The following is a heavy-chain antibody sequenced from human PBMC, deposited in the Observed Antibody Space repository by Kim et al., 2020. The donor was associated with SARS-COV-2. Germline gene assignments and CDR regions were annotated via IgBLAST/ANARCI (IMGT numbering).Heavy chain of an antibody. J-gene: IGHJ6*02. CDR3: ARDKTTTSRYYYYGMDV. Sequence: ASVKVSCKASGYTFTGYYMHWVRQAPGQGLEWMGWINPNSGGTNYAQKFQGRVTMTRDTSISTAYMELSRLRSDDTAVYYCARDKTTTSRYYYYGMDVWGQGTTVTVSS. D-gene: IGHD1-1*01. CDR2: INPNSGGT. CDR1: GYTFTGYY. V-gene: IGHV1-2*02.